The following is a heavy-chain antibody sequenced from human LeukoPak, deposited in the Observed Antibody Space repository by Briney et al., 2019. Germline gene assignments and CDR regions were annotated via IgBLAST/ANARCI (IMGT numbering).Heavy chain of an antibody. CDR1: GGSISSGSHY. CDR3: ARGGKAAVRFDL. V-gene: IGHV4-30-4*08. J-gene: IGHJ2*01. Sequence: TLSLTCTVSGGSISSGSHYWGWIRQPPGKGLEWIGYIYYSGSTYYNPSLKSRITISVDTSKNQFSLKLSSVTAADTAVYYCARGGKAAVRFDLWGRGTLVTVSS. CDR2: IYYSGST. D-gene: IGHD2-15*01.